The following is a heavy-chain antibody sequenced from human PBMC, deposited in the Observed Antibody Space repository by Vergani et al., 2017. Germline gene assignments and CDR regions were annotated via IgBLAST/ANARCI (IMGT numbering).Heavy chain of an antibody. J-gene: IGHJ5*02. CDR3: ARISPAYGGGFDP. D-gene: IGHD4-23*01. CDR1: GFTFSSYW. CDR2: INSDGSST. Sequence: EVQLVESGGGLVQPGGSLRLSCAASGFTFSSYWMHWVRHAPGKGLVWVSRINSDGSSTSYADSVKGRFTISRDNAKNTLYLQMNSLRAEDTAVYYCARISPAYGGGFDPWGQGTLVTVSS. V-gene: IGHV3-74*01.